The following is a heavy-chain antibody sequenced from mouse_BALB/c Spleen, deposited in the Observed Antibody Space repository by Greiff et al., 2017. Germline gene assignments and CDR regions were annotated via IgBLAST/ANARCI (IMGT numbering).Heavy chain of an antibody. CDR3: ARGPLITTVVDY. CDR1: GFSLTSYG. V-gene: IGHV2-9*02. CDR2: IWAGGST. J-gene: IGHJ2*01. Sequence: VKLMESGPGLVAPSQSLSITCTVSGFSLTSYGVHWVRQPPGKGLEWLGVIWAGGSTNYNSALMSRLSISKDNSKSQVFLKMNSLQTDDTAMYYGARGPLITTVVDYWGQGTTLTVSS. D-gene: IGHD1-1*01.